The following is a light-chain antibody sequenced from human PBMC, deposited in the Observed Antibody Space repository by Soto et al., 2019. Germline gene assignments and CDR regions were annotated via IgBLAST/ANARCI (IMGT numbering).Light chain of an antibody. CDR2: DVT. CDR3: SSYTTSSTLV. V-gene: IGLV2-14*01. CDR1: STDIGGFDS. J-gene: IGLJ2*01. Sequence: QSALTQPASVSASPGQSITISCTGTSTDIGGFDSVSWYQQHPGKAPKLRIYDVTDRPSGVSNRFSGSKSGDTASLTISGLQAEDEADYYCSSYTTSSTLVFGGGTKLTVL.